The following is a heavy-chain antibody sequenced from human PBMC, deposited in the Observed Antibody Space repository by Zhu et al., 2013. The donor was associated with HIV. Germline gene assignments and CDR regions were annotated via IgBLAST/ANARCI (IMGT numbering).Heavy chain of an antibody. CDR3: ARDWTYYDTSGLFQY. V-gene: IGHV1-2*02. CDR2: INPNTGAT. J-gene: IGHJ1*01. D-gene: IGHD3-22*01. CDR1: GYTFTDYY. Sequence: QVQLVQSGAEVKKLGASVKVSCKAGGYTFTDYYMHWVRQAPGQGLEWMGWINPNTGATNYAQNVQGRVTMTRDTSITTAYMELSRLRSDDTAVYYCARDWTYYDTSGLFQYWGQGTLVAVSS.